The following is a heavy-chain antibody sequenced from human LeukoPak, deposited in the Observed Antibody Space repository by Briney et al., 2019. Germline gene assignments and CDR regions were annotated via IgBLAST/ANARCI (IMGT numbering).Heavy chain of an antibody. D-gene: IGHD6-6*01. Sequence: PGRSLRLSCAASGFTFSSYGMHWVRQAPGKGLEWVAVIWYDGSNKYYADSAKGRFTISRDNSKNTLYLQMNSLRAEDTAVYYCARESIAARLSRTHFDYWGQGTLVTVSS. J-gene: IGHJ4*02. CDR2: IWYDGSNK. V-gene: IGHV3-33*01. CDR3: ARESIAARLSRTHFDY. CDR1: GFTFSSYG.